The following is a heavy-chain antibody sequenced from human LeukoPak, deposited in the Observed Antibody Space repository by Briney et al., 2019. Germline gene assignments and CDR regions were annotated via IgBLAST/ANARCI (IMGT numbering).Heavy chain of an antibody. V-gene: IGHV3-7*01. CDR3: ARMGFSSGWSPYFDY. Sequence: GGSLRLSCAASGFTFSSYAMHWVRQAPGKGLEWVANIKQDGSEKYYVDSVKGRFTISRDNAKNSLYLQMNSLRAEDTAVYYCARMGFSSGWSPYFDYWGQGTLVTVSS. J-gene: IGHJ4*02. CDR1: GFTFSSYA. CDR2: IKQDGSEK. D-gene: IGHD6-19*01.